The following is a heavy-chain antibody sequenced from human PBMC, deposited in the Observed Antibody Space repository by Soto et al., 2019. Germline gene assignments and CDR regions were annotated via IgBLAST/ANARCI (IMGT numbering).Heavy chain of an antibody. V-gene: IGHV4-39*01. J-gene: IGHJ6*03. CDR1: GGSIASSTYY. CDR2: FYYIGST. Sequence: SETLSLTCTVSGGSIASSTYYWAWIRQPPGKGLEWIGSFYYIGSTYYNPSLKSRVTISVDTSKSQFSLELTSVTAADTAIYYCARTGDYYYYMDVWGKGTTVTVSS. CDR3: ARTGDYYYYMDV. D-gene: IGHD7-27*01.